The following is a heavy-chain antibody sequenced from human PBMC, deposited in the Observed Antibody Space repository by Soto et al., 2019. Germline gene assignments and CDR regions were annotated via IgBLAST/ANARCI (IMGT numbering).Heavy chain of an antibody. CDR3: ARDRYSSGWYDLYY. CDR2: IWYDGSNK. CDR1: GFTFSSYG. Sequence: QVQLVESGGGVVQPGRSLRLSCAASGFTFSSYGMHWVRQAPGKGLEWVAVIWYDGSNKYYADSVKGRFTISRDNSENTLYLQMNSLRAEDTAVYYCARDRYSSGWYDLYYWGQGTLVTVSS. D-gene: IGHD6-19*01. V-gene: IGHV3-33*01. J-gene: IGHJ4*02.